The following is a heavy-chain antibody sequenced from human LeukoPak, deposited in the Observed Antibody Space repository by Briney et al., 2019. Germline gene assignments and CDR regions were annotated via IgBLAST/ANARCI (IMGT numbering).Heavy chain of an antibody. CDR3: ASYSSGWYNAFDV. CDR2: IYYSGST. V-gene: IGHV4-39*07. Sequence: SQTLSLTCTVSGGSISSSSYYWGWIRQPPGKGLEWIGSIYYSGSTYYNPSLKSRVTISVDTSKNRFSLKLSSVTAADTAVYSCASYSSGWYNAFDVWGQGTMVTVSS. J-gene: IGHJ3*01. CDR1: GGSISSSSYY. D-gene: IGHD6-19*01.